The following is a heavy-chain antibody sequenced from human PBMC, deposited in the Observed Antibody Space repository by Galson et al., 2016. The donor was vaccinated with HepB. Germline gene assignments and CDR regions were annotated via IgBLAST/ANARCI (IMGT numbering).Heavy chain of an antibody. CDR2: INHSGDT. CDR1: GGSFNAYY. V-gene: IGHV4-34*01. D-gene: IGHD2-15*01. CDR3: AGVVVAATNWFDP. J-gene: IGHJ5*02. Sequence: ETLSLTCGVDGGSFNAYYWSWIRQPPGKGLEGIGEINHSGDTKYNPSLKSRVTLSVDTSKNQFSLELTSMTAADTAVYYCAGVVVAATNWFDPWGQGTLVTVSS.